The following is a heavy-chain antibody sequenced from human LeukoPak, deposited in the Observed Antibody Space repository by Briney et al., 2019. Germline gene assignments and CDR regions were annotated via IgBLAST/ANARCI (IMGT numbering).Heavy chain of an antibody. V-gene: IGHV4-4*07. J-gene: IGHJ4*02. CDR3: ARRITGDGYFDY. Sequence: SEPLSLTCTVSGDSISSYFWSWIRQPAGKGLEWIGRVYSSGSTNYNPSLKSRVTMSVDRSKNQFSLKLSSVTAADTAVYYCARRITGDGYFDYWGQGTLVTVSS. CDR2: VYSSGST. D-gene: IGHD7-27*01. CDR1: GDSISSYF.